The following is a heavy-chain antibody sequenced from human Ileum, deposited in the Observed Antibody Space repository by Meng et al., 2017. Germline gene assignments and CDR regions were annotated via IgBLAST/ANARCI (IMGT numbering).Heavy chain of an antibody. CDR2: INHSGST. Sequence: VQLTQGGAGLLNASEALSLTCAVYGGSFSGYYWSWIRQPPGKGLEWIGEINHSGSTNYNPSLKSRVTISVDTSKNQFSLKLSSVTAADTAVYYCARGGGRYGPDFDYWGQGTLVTVSS. CDR3: ARGGGRYGPDFDY. CDR1: GGSFSGYY. V-gene: IGHV4-34*01. J-gene: IGHJ4*02. D-gene: IGHD3-16*01.